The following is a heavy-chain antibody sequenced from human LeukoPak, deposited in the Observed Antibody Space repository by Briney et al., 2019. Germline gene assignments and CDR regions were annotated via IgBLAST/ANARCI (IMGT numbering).Heavy chain of an antibody. V-gene: IGHV3-23*01. CDR2: IGFTGDDI. J-gene: IGHJ4*02. CDR3: AKAGPTNFLRSVDS. Sequence: GGSLRLSCAASGFTFSTYSMIWVRQAPGKGLEWVSVIGFTGDDIVYADSVKGRFTISRDNSKSTLFLQMNSLRGEDTAVYYCAKAGPTNFLRSVDSWGQGTLVTVSS. CDR1: GFTFSTYS. D-gene: IGHD2/OR15-2a*01.